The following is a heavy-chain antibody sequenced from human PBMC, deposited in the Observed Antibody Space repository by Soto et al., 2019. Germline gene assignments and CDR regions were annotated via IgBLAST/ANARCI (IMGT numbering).Heavy chain of an antibody. CDR3: ARLVVPAADYYYYYMDV. J-gene: IGHJ6*03. CDR1: GGSISSGGYY. D-gene: IGHD2-2*01. V-gene: IGHV4-31*03. CDR2: IYYSGST. Sequence: PSETLSLTCTVSGGSISSGGYYWSWIRQHPGKGLEWIGYIYYSGSTYYNPSLKSRVTISVDTSKNQFSLKLSSVTAADTAVYYCARLVVPAADYYYYYMDVWGKGTTVTVSS.